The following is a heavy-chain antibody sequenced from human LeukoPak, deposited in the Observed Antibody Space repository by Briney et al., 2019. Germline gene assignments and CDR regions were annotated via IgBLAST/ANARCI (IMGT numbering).Heavy chain of an antibody. Sequence: SQTLSLTCAVSGGSISSGGYYWSWIRQHPGKGLEWIGYIYYSGSTYYNPSLKSRVTISVDTSKNQFSLKLSSVTAADTAVYYCARDTGSYYFDYWGQGTLVTVSS. CDR1: GGSISSGGYY. V-gene: IGHV4-31*11. D-gene: IGHD2-8*02. CDR2: IYYSGST. J-gene: IGHJ4*02. CDR3: ARDTGSYYFDY.